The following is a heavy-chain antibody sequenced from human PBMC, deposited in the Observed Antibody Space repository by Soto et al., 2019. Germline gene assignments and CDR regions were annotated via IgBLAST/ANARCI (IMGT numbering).Heavy chain of an antibody. CDR1: GFTFRSYG. J-gene: IGHJ6*02. Sequence: GGSLRLSCAASGFTFRSYGIHWVRQAPGKGLEWVALIWFDGSKKYYVDSVKGRFAVSRDNSKNTLYLQMNSLRVEDTTVYYCARDRLVPYGYGMDVWGQGTTVTVSS. V-gene: IGHV3-33*01. D-gene: IGHD2-2*01. CDR2: IWFDGSKK. CDR3: ARDRLVPYGYGMDV.